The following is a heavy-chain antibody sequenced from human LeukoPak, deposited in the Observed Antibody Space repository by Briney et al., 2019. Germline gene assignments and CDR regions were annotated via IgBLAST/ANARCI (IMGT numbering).Heavy chain of an antibody. CDR2: INPNSGGT. J-gene: IGHJ4*02. Sequence: ASVKVSCKASGYTFTGYYMHWVRQAPGQGLEWMGWINPNSGGTNYAQEFQGRVTMTRDTSISTAYMELSRLRSDDTAVYYCARDQGYFDGYYFDYWGQGTLVTVSS. CDR1: GYTFTGYY. CDR3: ARDQGYFDGYYFDY. V-gene: IGHV1-2*02. D-gene: IGHD3-9*01.